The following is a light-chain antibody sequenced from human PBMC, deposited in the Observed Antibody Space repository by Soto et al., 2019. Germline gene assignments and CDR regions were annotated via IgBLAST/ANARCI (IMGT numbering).Light chain of an antibody. CDR2: DAS. V-gene: IGKV3-11*01. Sequence: EIVLTQSPATLSLSPGERATLSCRASQSVSSYLAWYQQKPGLAPRLLIYDASNRATGIPARFSGSGSGTDFTLTISSLEPEDFAVYYCQQRSNWPPVLTFGGGTKVDI. J-gene: IGKJ4*01. CDR3: QQRSNWPPVLT. CDR1: QSVSSY.